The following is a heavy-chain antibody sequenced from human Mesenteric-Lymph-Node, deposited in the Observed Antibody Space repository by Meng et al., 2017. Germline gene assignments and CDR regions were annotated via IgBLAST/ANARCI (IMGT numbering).Heavy chain of an antibody. D-gene: IGHD6-13*01. Sequence: QVQLQQWGAGLLKPSETLSLTCAVHGGSFSGYYWSWIRQPPGKGLEWIGEINHSGSTNYNPSLKSRVTISVDTSKNQFSLKLSSVTAADTAVYYCARGGGNSWYIDYWGQGTLVTVLL. CDR3: ARGGGNSWYIDY. CDR2: INHSGST. J-gene: IGHJ4*02. CDR1: GGSFSGYY. V-gene: IGHV4-34*01.